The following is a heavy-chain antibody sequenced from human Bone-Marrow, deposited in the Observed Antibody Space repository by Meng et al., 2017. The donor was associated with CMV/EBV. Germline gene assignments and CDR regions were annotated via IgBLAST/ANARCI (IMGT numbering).Heavy chain of an antibody. D-gene: IGHD2-2*02. J-gene: IGHJ4*02. CDR1: GGSISSSSYY. Sequence: SETLSLTCTVSGGSISSSSYYWGWIRQPPGMGLEWIGSIYYSGSTYYNPSLKSRVTISVDTSKNQFSLKLSSMTAADTAVYYCARESPHYKYCSSTSCYRQIDYWGQGTLVTVSS. CDR2: IYYSGST. V-gene: IGHV4-39*07. CDR3: ARESPHYKYCSSTSCYRQIDY.